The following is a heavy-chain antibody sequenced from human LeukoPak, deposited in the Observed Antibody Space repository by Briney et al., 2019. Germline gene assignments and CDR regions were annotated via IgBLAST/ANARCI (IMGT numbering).Heavy chain of an antibody. CDR3: ARVGYCSGGSCYPSYYFDY. Sequence: PGGSLRLSCAASGFTFSSYWMSWVRQAPGKGLEWVANIKQDGSEKYYVDSVKGRFTISRDNAKNSLYLQMNSLIAEDTAVYYCARVGYCSGGSCYPSYYFDYWGQGTLVTVSS. V-gene: IGHV3-7*01. CDR2: IKQDGSEK. D-gene: IGHD2-15*01. CDR1: GFTFSSYW. J-gene: IGHJ4*02.